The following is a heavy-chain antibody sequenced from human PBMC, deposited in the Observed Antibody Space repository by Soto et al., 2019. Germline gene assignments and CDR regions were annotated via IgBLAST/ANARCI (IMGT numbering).Heavy chain of an antibody. D-gene: IGHD2-8*01. J-gene: IGHJ4*02. CDR3: ARQDIVLMVYANDY. Sequence: QPQLQESGPGLVKPSETLSLTCTVSGGSISSSSYYWGWIRQPPGKGLEWIGSIYYSGSTYYNPSLKSRVTISVDTSKNQFSLKLSSVTAADTAVYYCARQDIVLMVYANDYWGQGTLVTVSS. V-gene: IGHV4-39*01. CDR1: GGSISSSSYY. CDR2: IYYSGST.